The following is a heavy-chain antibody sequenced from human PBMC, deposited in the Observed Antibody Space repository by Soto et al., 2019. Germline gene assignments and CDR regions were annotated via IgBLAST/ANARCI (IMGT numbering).Heavy chain of an antibody. Sequence: PGGSLRLSCVASGFPFANYWMTWVRQALGKGLEWVANINQDGSERTHVDSVKGRFTVSRDNAKNSLYLEMNRLRAEDTAVYYCARGDIVVVVAAGGMDVWGQGTTVTVSS. D-gene: IGHD2-15*01. J-gene: IGHJ6*02. CDR3: ARGDIVVVVAAGGMDV. CDR1: GFPFANYW. V-gene: IGHV3-7*01. CDR2: INQDGSER.